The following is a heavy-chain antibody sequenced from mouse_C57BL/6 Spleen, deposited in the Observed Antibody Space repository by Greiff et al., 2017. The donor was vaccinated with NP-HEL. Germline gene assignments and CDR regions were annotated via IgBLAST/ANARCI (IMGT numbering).Heavy chain of an antibody. CDR2: IHPNSGST. D-gene: IGHD2-4*01. V-gene: IGHV1-64*01. CDR1: GYTFTSYW. CDR3: ARGGYDYGDY. J-gene: IGHJ2*01. Sequence: QVQLQQPGAELVKPGASVKLSCKASGYTFTSYWMHWVKQRPGPGLEWIGMIHPNSGSTNYNEKFKSKATLTVAKSSSTAYMQLSSLTSEDAAVYYCARGGYDYGDYWGQGTTLTVSS.